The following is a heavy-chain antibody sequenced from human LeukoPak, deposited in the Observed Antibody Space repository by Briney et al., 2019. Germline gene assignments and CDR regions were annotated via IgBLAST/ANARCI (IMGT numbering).Heavy chain of an antibody. D-gene: IGHD2-2*01. V-gene: IGHV3-74*01. CDR3: ARILYCTSISCYSS. CDR1: GFTFSNYW. J-gene: IGHJ1*01. Sequence: PGGSLRLSCAASGFTFSNYWMHWVRQAPGKGLVWVSRIDPDGSNTTYADSVKGRFTISRDNAKNTLYLQMNSLRAEDTAVYYCARILYCTSISCYSSWGQGTLVPVSS. CDR2: IDPDGSNT.